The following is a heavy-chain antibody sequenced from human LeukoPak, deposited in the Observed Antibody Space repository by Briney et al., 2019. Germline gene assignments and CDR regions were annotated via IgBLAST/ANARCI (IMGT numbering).Heavy chain of an antibody. J-gene: IGHJ3*02. CDR2: IYYSGST. CDR1: GGSISSSSYY. CDR3: ASSRYYDTGDDAFDI. V-gene: IGHV4-39*07. D-gene: IGHD3-22*01. Sequence: SETLSLTCTVSGGSISSSSYYWGWIRQPPGKGLEWIGSIYYSGSTYYNPPLKSRVTISVDTSKNQFSLKLSSVTAADTAVYYCASSRYYDTGDDAFDIWGQGTMVTVSS.